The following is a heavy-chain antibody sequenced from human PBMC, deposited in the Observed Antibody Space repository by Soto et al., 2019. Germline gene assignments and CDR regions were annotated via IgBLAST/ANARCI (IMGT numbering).Heavy chain of an antibody. CDR1: GYTFTIYG. D-gene: IGHD6-6*01. J-gene: IGHJ4*01. Sequence: ASVKIACKASGYTFTIYGITWVRQAPGQGLESMGWISAYNGNTNYAQKLQGRVTMTTDTSTSTGYMELRSLRSDDTAVYYCARVGIAARPGEPDYWGQGTLVTVSS. CDR2: ISAYNGNT. CDR3: ARVGIAARPGEPDY. V-gene: IGHV1-18*01.